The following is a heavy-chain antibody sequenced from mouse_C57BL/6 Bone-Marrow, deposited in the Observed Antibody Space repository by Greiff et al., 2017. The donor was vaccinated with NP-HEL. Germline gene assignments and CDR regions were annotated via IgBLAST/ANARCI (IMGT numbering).Heavy chain of an antibody. CDR3: ARDGLVFAY. CDR1: GFTFSDYG. D-gene: IGHD3-1*01. CDR2: ISSGSSTI. J-gene: IGHJ3*01. V-gene: IGHV5-17*01. Sequence: EVQRVESWVFLLKPGGSLKLSCAASGFTFSDYGMHWVRQAPEKGLEWVAYISSGSSTIYYADTVKGRFTISRDNAKNTLFLQMTRLRSEDTAMYYCARDGLVFAYWGQGTLVTVSA.